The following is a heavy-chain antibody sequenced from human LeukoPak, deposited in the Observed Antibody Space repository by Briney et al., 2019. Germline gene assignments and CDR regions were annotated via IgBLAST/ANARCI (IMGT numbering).Heavy chain of an antibody. CDR1: GFTVSSNY. Sequence: GGSLRLSCAASGFTVSSNYMSWVRQAPGKGLEWVSVIYSDGITYYAASVKGRFTISRDISKNTLYLQMNSLRVEDTAMYYCARDFLDWGTRTGAFDIWGQGTMVTVSS. CDR2: IYSDGIT. D-gene: IGHD1-1*01. V-gene: IGHV3-66*01. CDR3: ARDFLDWGTRTGAFDI. J-gene: IGHJ3*02.